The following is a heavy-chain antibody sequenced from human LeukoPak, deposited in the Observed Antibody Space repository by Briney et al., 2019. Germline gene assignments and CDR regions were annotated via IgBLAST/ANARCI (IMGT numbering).Heavy chain of an antibody. CDR1: GYTFTGYG. V-gene: IGHV1-18*01. J-gene: IGHJ4*02. D-gene: IGHD3-22*01. Sequence: ASVKVSCKASGYTFTGYGISWVRQAPGQGLEWMGWISAYNGNTDYAQKLQGRVTMTTETSTSTAYMELRSLRSDDTAVYYCARDNPYYDSSGYYFFDYWGQGTLVTVSS. CDR3: ARDNPYYDSSGYYFFDY. CDR2: ISAYNGNT.